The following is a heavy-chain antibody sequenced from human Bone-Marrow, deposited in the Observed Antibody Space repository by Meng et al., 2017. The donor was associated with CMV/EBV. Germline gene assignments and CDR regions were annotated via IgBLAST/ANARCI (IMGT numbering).Heavy chain of an antibody. CDR3: VRDFFYLVDY. CDR1: GYRFSAYY. CDR2: INPNNGDT. V-gene: IGHV1-2*02. Sequence: ASVKVSCKASGYRFSAYYLHWVRQAPGQGLEWMGWINPNNGDTKFAQRFQGTVTLTRDTSITTAYMEVNRLKSDDTAIYYCVRDFFYLVDYWGQGTLVTVYS. D-gene: IGHD2/OR15-2a*01. J-gene: IGHJ4*02.